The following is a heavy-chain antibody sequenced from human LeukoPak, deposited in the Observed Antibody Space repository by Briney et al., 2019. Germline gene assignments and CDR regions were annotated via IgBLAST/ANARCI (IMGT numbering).Heavy chain of an antibody. J-gene: IGHJ4*02. V-gene: IGHV4-34*01. CDR1: GGSLSGYY. D-gene: IGHD2-15*01. CDR3: AREEYSY. CDR2: INHSGST. Sequence: PSETLSLTRAVYGGSLSGYYWSWIRQPPGKGLEWIGEINHSGSTNHNPSLKSRVTMSVDTSKNHFSLKLSSVTAADTAVYYCAREEYSYWGQGTLVTVSS.